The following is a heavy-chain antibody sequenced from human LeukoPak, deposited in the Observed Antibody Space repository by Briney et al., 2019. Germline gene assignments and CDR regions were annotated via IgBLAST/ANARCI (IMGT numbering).Heavy chain of an antibody. D-gene: IGHD2-21*02. CDR2: IYSTGTN. CDR3: ARHETDNWFDP. J-gene: IGHJ5*02. Sequence: PSETLSLTCTVSGGSISGYYWTWIRQSAGKGLEWIGHIYSTGTNNYNPSLRSRVTLSVDTSKNKFYLNLSSVTAADTAVYYCARHETDNWFDPWGQGTLVTVSS. CDR1: GGSISGYY. V-gene: IGHV4-4*07.